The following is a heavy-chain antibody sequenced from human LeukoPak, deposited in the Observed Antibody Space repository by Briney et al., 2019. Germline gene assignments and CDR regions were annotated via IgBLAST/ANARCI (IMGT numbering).Heavy chain of an antibody. CDR2: IYHSGST. CDR1: GYSISSGYY. D-gene: IGHD3-10*01. Sequence: SETLSLTCTVSGYSISSGYYWGWIRQPPGKGLEWIGSIYHSGSTYYNPSLKSRVTISVDTSKNQFSLKLSSVTAADTAVYYCARQFSSRITMVRGVLDYWGQGTLVTVSS. V-gene: IGHV4-38-2*02. CDR3: ARQFSSRITMVRGVLDY. J-gene: IGHJ4*02.